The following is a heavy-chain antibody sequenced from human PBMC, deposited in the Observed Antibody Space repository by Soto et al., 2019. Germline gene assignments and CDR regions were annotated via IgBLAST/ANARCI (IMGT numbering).Heavy chain of an antibody. CDR1: GFSFSIYS. D-gene: IGHD1-26*01. J-gene: IGHJ3*02. Sequence: EVQLVESGGGLVQPGGSLRLTCAASGFSFSIYSMNWVRQAPGKGLEWVSYIMPGSSHIFYADSVKGRFTISRDNAKNSLYLQMNSLRAEDTALYYWAIEKVGAESVHVFDIWGQGTMVTVSS. V-gene: IGHV3-48*01. CDR2: IMPGSSHI. CDR3: AIEKVGAESVHVFDI.